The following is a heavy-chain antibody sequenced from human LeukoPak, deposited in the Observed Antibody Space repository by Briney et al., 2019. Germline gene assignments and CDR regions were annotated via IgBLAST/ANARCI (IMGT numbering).Heavy chain of an antibody. V-gene: IGHV3-7*01. CDR3: AREGLDY. D-gene: IGHD5/OR15-5a*01. J-gene: IGHJ4*02. CDR1: GFIFSSYW. Sequence: PGGSLRLSCEGSGFIFSSYWMTWVRQSPGKGPEWVANIKQDESERYTVDSVKGRFTISRDNAKNSLYLQMNSLRAEDTAVYYCAREGLDYWGQGTLVTVSS. CDR2: IKQDESER.